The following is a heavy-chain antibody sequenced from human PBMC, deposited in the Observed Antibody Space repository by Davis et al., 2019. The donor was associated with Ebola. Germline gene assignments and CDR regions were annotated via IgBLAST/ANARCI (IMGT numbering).Heavy chain of an antibody. V-gene: IGHV3-9*01. CDR3: AKVEGIAVAGTRVERYAP. CDR2: FSWNSGSI. CDR1: GFTFDDYA. J-gene: IGHJ5*02. D-gene: IGHD6-19*01. Sequence: SLKISCAASGFTFDDYAMHWVRQVPGKGLEWVSGFSWNSGSIHYADSVKGRFSMSRDNAKSSLYLQMNSLRAEDTAVYYCAKVEGIAVAGTRVERYAPWGQGTLVTVSS.